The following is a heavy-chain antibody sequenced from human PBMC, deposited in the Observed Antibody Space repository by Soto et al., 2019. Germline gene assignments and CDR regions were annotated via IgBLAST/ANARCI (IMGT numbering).Heavy chain of an antibody. J-gene: IGHJ4*02. CDR3: ARAYYHDKSDFDY. CDR1: GFTFTNYA. Sequence: AGGSLRLSCAASGFTFTNYAMHWVRQAPGKGLEWVAVISYDGSKKYYADSVKGRFTISRDNSKSTLYLQMNSLRAEDTAVSYCARAYYHDKSDFDYWGQGTQVTVSS. V-gene: IGHV3-30-3*01. CDR2: ISYDGSKK. D-gene: IGHD3-22*01.